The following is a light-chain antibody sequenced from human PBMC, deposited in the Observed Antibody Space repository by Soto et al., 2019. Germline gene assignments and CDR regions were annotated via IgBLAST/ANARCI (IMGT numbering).Light chain of an antibody. J-gene: IGLJ1*01. Sequence: QSALTQPASVSGSPGQSITVSCTGTSSDVGGYSFDSWYQHRPGKASKLMIYEVSNRPAGVPNRFSGSKSGNTASLTISGVQTEDEAEYYCSSYTSCSTYVFGTPTKQTVL. CDR1: SSDVGGYSF. CDR3: SSYTSCSTYV. V-gene: IGLV2-14*01. CDR2: EVS.